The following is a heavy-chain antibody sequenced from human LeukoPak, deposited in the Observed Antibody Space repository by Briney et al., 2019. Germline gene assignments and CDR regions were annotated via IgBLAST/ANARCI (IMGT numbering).Heavy chain of an antibody. D-gene: IGHD3-10*01. CDR2: INHSGST. CDR1: GGSFSGYY. Sequence: SETLSLTCAVYGGSFSGYYWSWIRQPPGEGLEWIGEINHSGSTNYNPSLKSRATISVDTSKNQFSLKLSSVTAADTAVYYCARVEWFGELSPFDIWGQGTMVTVSS. CDR3: ARVEWFGELSPFDI. V-gene: IGHV4-34*01. J-gene: IGHJ3*02.